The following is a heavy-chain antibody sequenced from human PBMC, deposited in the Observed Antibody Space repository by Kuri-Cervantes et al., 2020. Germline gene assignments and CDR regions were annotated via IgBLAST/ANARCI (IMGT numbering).Heavy chain of an antibody. D-gene: IGHD4-23*01. CDR3: ARVKQWQLLSYYYYYGMDV. J-gene: IGHJ6*02. CDR1: GFTFSSYS. V-gene: IGHV3-7*01. Sequence: GGSLRLSCAASGFTFSSYSMNWVRQAPGKGLEWVANINQDGSEKYYVDSVKGRFTISRDNAKNSLYLQMNSLRAEDTAVYYCARVKQWQLLSYYYYYGMDVWGQGTTVTVSS. CDR2: INQDGSEK.